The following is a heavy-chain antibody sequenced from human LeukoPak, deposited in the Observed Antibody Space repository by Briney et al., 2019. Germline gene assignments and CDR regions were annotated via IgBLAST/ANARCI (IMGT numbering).Heavy chain of an antibody. CDR1: GGSISSGGFS. J-gene: IGHJ4*02. D-gene: IGHD6-13*01. CDR2: IYQSGAT. Sequence: SQTLSLTCAVSGGSISSGGFSWNWIRQPPGKGLEWIVYIYQSGATYYNPSLKSRVTISVDRPKNQFSLKLSSVTAADTAVYYCGRGGIAAAASGIDFWGPGTLVTVSS. V-gene: IGHV4-30-2*01. CDR3: GRGGIAAAASGIDF.